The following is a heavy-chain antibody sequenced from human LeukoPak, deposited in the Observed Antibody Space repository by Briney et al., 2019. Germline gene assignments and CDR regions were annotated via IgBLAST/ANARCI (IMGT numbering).Heavy chain of an antibody. CDR1: GFTFSTYA. V-gene: IGHV3-23*01. Sequence: GGSLRLSCAASGFTFSTYAMSWVRQAPGKGLEWVSTISASGGTTYSADSVKGRFTISRDNSKNTLFLQMNSLRVEDSAIYYCAKANGDSNFDSRGQGTLVTVSS. CDR3: AKANGDSNFDS. CDR2: ISASGGTT. J-gene: IGHJ4*02. D-gene: IGHD4-17*01.